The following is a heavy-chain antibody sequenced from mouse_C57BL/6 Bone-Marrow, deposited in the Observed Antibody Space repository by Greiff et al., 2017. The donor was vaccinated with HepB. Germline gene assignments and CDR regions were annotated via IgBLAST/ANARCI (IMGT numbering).Heavy chain of an antibody. V-gene: IGHV1-55*01. D-gene: IGHD1-1*01. J-gene: IGHJ1*01. Sequence: VQLQQPGAELVKPGASVKMSCKASGYTFTSYWITWVKRRPGQGLEWIGDIYPGSGSTNYNEKFKSKATMTVDTSSSTAYMQRSSLTSEDSAVYYCAGGGATGVDKDFDFWGQGTSVTVSS. CDR2: IYPGSGST. CDR1: GYTFTSYW. CDR3: AGGGATGVDKDFDF.